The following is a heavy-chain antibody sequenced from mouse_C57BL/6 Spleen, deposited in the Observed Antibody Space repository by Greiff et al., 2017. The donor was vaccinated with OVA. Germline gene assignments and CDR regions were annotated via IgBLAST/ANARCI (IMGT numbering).Heavy chain of an antibody. V-gene: IGHV1-50*01. CDR1: GYTFTSYW. D-gene: IGHD1-1*01. J-gene: IGHJ2*01. Sequence: QVQLQQPGAELVKPGASVKLSCKASGYTFTSYWMQWVKQRPGQGLEWIGEIDPSDSYTNYNQKFKGKATLTVDTSSSTAYMQLSSLTSEDSAVYYCARSHYYGSSNFDYWGKGTTLTVSS. CDR2: IDPSDSYT. CDR3: ARSHYYGSSNFDY.